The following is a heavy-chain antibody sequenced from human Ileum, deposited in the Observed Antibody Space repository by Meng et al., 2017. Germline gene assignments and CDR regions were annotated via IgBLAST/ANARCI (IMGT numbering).Heavy chain of an antibody. Sequence: QGQLQESGPGLVRPSETLSLLCTVSGGSVSTSDYQWGWIRQPPGKGLEWIGYAGTNYNPSLKSRVTISVDTSKRQFSLKLTSVTAADTAVYYCARDHWGSLDYWGQGILVTVSS. D-gene: IGHD7-27*01. CDR1: GGSVSTSDYQ. V-gene: IGHV4-61*08. J-gene: IGHJ4*02. CDR2: AGT. CDR3: ARDHWGSLDY.